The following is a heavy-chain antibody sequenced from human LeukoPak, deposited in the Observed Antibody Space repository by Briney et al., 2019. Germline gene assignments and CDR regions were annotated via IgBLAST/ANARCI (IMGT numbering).Heavy chain of an antibody. V-gene: IGHV1-69*13. CDR2: IIPIFGTA. CDR3: ARVIRFLEWSPQYNWFDP. Sequence: ASVKVSCKASGGTFSSYAISWVRQAPGQGLEWMGGIIPIFGTANYAQKFQGRVTITADESTSTAYMELSSLRSEDTAVYYCARVIRFLEWSPQYNWFDPWGQGTLVTVSS. J-gene: IGHJ5*02. D-gene: IGHD3-3*01. CDR1: GGTFSSYA.